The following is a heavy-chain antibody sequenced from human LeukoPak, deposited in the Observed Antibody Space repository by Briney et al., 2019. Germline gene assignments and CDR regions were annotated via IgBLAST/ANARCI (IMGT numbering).Heavy chain of an antibody. CDR2: IYENGGTT. CDR1: GFTFRSHA. V-gene: IGHV3-23*01. Sequence: GGSLRLSCVGSGFTFRSHAMSWVRQAPEKGLEFVSGIYENGGTTYYADSVKGRFFISRDNSKNTLYLQMDSLRGEDTAVYYCAKDFRIGYSAHFDYWGQGALVTVSS. CDR3: AKDFRIGYSAHFDY. J-gene: IGHJ4*02. D-gene: IGHD2-21*01.